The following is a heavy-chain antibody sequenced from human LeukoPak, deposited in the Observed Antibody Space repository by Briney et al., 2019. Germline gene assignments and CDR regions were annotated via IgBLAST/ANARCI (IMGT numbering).Heavy chain of an antibody. CDR2: IYYSGST. D-gene: IGHD1-26*01. CDR3: ARATFGGSYYAFDI. Sequence: SETLSLTCTVSGGSISSYYWSWIRQPPGKGLEWIGYIYYSGSTNYNPSLKSRVTISVDTSENQFSLKLSSVTAADTAVYYCARATFGGSYYAFDIWGQGTMVTVSS. V-gene: IGHV4-59*01. CDR1: GGSISSYY. J-gene: IGHJ3*02.